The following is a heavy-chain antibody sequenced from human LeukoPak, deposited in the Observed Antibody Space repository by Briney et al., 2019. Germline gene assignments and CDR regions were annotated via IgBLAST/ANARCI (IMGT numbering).Heavy chain of an antibody. D-gene: IGHD5-24*01. V-gene: IGHV3-23*01. CDR1: GLTFSSYA. CDR2: ISGSGGST. J-gene: IGHJ4*02. CDR3: AKDLGWRSPEMYYFDY. Sequence: GGSLRLSCAASGLTFSSYAMSWVRQAPGKGLEWVSAISGSGGSTYYADSVKGRFTISRDNSKNTLYLRMNSLRAEDTAVYYCAKDLGWRSPEMYYFDYWGQGTLVTVSS.